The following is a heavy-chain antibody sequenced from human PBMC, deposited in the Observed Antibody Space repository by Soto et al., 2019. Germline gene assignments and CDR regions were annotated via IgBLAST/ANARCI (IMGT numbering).Heavy chain of an antibody. J-gene: IGHJ6*02. D-gene: IGHD6-19*01. CDR3: AKGRIGSGGAPRGEGYGMDV. CDR1: GFTFSSYA. CDR2: ISGSGGST. V-gene: IGHV3-23*01. Sequence: EVQLLESGGGLVQPGGSLRLSCAASGFTFSSYAMSWVRQAPGKGLEWVSAISGSGGSTYYADSVKGRFTISRDNSKNTLYLQRSSLRAEDTAVYYCAKGRIGSGGAPRGEGYGMDVWGQETTVTVSS.